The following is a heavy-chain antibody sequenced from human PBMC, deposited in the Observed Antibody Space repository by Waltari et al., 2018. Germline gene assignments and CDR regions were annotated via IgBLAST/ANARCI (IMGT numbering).Heavy chain of an antibody. D-gene: IGHD3-10*01. CDR3: ARGNTKYGMDV. CDR2: LYHAGNT. CDR1: SFYVSSYY. J-gene: IGHJ6*02. V-gene: IGHV3-53*01. Sequence: EVQLVESGGHLIQPGGSLRLSCAASSFYVSSYYMTCVRQAPGKGLEWVSILYHAGNTYYADSVKGRFTFSRDNSKNTLYLQMNSLRAEDTAVYYCARGNTKYGMDVWGQGTTVTVSS.